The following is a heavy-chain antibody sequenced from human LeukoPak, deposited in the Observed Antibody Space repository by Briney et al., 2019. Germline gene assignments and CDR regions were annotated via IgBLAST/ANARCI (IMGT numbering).Heavy chain of an antibody. CDR3: ARDQRD. CDR2: TYTSGST. V-gene: IGHV4-4*07. CDR1: GGSFSGYY. J-gene: IGHJ4*02. Sequence: SETLSLTCAVYGGSFSGYYWSWIRQPAGKGLEWIGRTYTSGSTNYNPSLKSRVTISVDTSKNQFSLKLSSVTAADTAVYYCARDQRDWGQGTLVTVSS.